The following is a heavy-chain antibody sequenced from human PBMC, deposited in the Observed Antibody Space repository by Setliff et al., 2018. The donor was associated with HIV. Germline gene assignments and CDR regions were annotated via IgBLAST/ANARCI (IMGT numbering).Heavy chain of an antibody. V-gene: IGHV3-21*01. J-gene: IGHJ3*02. CDR2: ISSSSSYI. D-gene: IGHD3-3*01. CDR3: ARDPSPQYYDFWSGYYSDAFDI. CDR1: GFTFSSYS. Sequence: GGSLRLSCAASGFTFSSYSMNWVRQAPGKGLEWVSSISSSSSYIYYADSVKGRFTISRDNAKNSLYLQMNSLRAEDTAVYYCARDPSPQYYDFWSGYYSDAFDIWGQGTMVTVSS.